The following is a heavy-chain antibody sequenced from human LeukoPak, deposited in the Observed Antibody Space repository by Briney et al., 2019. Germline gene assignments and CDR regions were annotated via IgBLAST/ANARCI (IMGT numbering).Heavy chain of an antibody. CDR1: GYSISSGYY. Sequence: SETLSLTCTVSGYSISSGYYWGWIRQPPGKGLEWIGSIYHSGRTFYNPSLKSRVTISVDTSKNQFSLKLSSVTAADTAVYYCASVVVTARDNWFDPWGQGTLVTVSS. CDR2: IYHSGRT. J-gene: IGHJ5*02. CDR3: ASVVVTARDNWFDP. D-gene: IGHD2-21*02. V-gene: IGHV4-38-2*02.